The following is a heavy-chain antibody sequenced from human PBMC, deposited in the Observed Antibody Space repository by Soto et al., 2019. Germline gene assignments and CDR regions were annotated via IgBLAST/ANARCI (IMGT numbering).Heavy chain of an antibody. CDR3: ARDYSGASTFDY. J-gene: IGHJ4*02. D-gene: IGHD6-19*01. V-gene: IGHV4-59*02. Sequence: KPSETLSLTCTVSGASVRNYYWSWIRQPPGKGLEWIGYIYYSGIIHYNPSLKSRVTISIDTSKNQFSLKLSSVTAADTALYYCARDYSGASTFDYWGQGTLVTVSS. CDR1: GASVRNYY. CDR2: IYYSGII.